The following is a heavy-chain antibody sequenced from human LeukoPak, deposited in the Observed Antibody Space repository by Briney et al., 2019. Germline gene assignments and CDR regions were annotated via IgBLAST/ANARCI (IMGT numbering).Heavy chain of an antibody. V-gene: IGHV3-21*01. CDR1: GFTFNTYT. J-gene: IGHJ4*02. D-gene: IGHD3-22*01. CDR2: ISASSSYL. CDR3: ARVYTMIVVVDY. Sequence: GGSLRLSCAASGFTFNTYTMNWVRQAPGKGLEWVSSISASSSYLYYADSVKGRFTISRDNAKNSLYLQMNSLRAEDTAVYYCARVYTMIVVVDYWGQETLVTVSS.